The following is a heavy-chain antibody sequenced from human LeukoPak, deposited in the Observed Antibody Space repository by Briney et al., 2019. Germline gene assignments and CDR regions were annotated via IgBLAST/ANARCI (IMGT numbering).Heavy chain of an antibody. CDR1: GFTFSSYA. Sequence: GESLRLSCAASGFTFSSYAMSWVRQAPGKGLEWVSAISGSGGSTYYADSVKGRFTISRDNSKNTLYLQMNSLRAEDTAVYYCAREIVLMVYAHSDDYWGQGTLVTVSS. V-gene: IGHV3-23*01. CDR2: ISGSGGST. J-gene: IGHJ4*02. CDR3: AREIVLMVYAHSDDY. D-gene: IGHD2-8*01.